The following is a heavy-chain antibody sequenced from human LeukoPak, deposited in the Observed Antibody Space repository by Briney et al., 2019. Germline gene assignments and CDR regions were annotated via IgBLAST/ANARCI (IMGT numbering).Heavy chain of an antibody. D-gene: IGHD2-8*01. CDR1: GFTFSSYD. Sequence: GGSLRLSCAASGFTFSSYDMHWVRQATGKGLEWVSTIGTAGDTYYPGSVRGRFTISRDNSKNTLYLQMNSLRAEDTAVYYCAKDALRCTNGVCYTGDYYYYYYMDVWGKGTTVTVSS. CDR3: AKDALRCTNGVCYTGDYYYYYYMDV. CDR2: IGTAGDT. J-gene: IGHJ6*03. V-gene: IGHV3-13*01.